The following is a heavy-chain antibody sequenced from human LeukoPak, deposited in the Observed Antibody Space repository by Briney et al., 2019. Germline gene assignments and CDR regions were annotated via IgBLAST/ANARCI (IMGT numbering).Heavy chain of an antibody. CDR2: ISYDGSNK. CDR3: ASLPVAGMRGPPPSEDY. D-gene: IGHD6-19*01. V-gene: IGHV3-30-3*01. J-gene: IGHJ4*02. CDR1: GFTFSSYA. Sequence: PGGSLRLSCAASGFTFSSYAMHWVRQAPGKGLEWVAVISYDGSNKYYADSVKGRFTISRDNSKNTLYLQMNSLRAEDTAVYYCASLPVAGMRGPPPSEDYWGQGTLVTVSS.